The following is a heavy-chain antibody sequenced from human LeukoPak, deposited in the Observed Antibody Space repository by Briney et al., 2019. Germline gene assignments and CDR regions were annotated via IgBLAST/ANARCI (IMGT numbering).Heavy chain of an antibody. V-gene: IGHV4-4*07. D-gene: IGHD3-22*01. Sequence: SETLSLTCTVSGGSISSYYWSWIRQPAGKGLEWIGRIYTSGSTNYNPSLKSRVTMSVDTSKNQFSLKLSSVTAADTAVYYCARGDYDSSGYYYLDYWGQGTLVTVSS. J-gene: IGHJ4*02. CDR1: GGSISSYY. CDR2: IYTSGST. CDR3: ARGDYDSSGYYYLDY.